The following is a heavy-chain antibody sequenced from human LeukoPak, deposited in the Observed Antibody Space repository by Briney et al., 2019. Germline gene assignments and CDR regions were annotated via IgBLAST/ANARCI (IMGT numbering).Heavy chain of an antibody. Sequence: GESLKISCKGSGYSFTTSWIGWVRQMPGKGLESMGIIYPGDSDTKYSPSFQGQVTISADRSISTAYLQWSSLKASDTAMYYCASGAGIAAPGTYDAFDIWGQGTMVTVSS. CDR1: GYSFTTSW. J-gene: IGHJ3*02. CDR3: ASGAGIAAPGTYDAFDI. V-gene: IGHV5-51*01. D-gene: IGHD6-13*01. CDR2: IYPGDSDT.